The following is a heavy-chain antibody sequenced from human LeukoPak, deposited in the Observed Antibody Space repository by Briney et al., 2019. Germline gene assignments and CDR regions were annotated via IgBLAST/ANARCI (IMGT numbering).Heavy chain of an antibody. CDR2: ISSSGSTI. CDR1: GFTFSDYY. J-gene: IGHJ5*02. CDR3: ARDLGQYYDTSDNWFDP. D-gene: IGHD3-22*01. V-gene: IGHV3-11*04. Sequence: GGSLRLSCAASGFTFSDYYMSWIRQAPGQGLEWVSYISSSGSTIYYADSVKGRFTISRDNAKNSLYLQMNSLRAEDTAVYYCARDLGQYYDTSDNWFDPWGQGTLVTVSS.